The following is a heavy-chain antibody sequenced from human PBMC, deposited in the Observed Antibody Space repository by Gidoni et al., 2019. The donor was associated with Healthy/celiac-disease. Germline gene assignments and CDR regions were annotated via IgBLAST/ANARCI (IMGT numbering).Heavy chain of an antibody. Sequence: QVQLPQWGAGLLKPSATLSLTCAVYGGSFSGYYWLWIRQPPGKGLEWIGEINHRGSTNYNPSLKSRVTISVDTSKNQFSLKLSSVTAADTAVYYCARGLVRHMSTFGGASNWFDPWGQGTLVTVSS. D-gene: IGHD3-16*01. J-gene: IGHJ5*02. CDR3: ARGLVRHMSTFGGASNWFDP. V-gene: IGHV4-34*01. CDR1: GGSFSGYY. CDR2: INHRGST.